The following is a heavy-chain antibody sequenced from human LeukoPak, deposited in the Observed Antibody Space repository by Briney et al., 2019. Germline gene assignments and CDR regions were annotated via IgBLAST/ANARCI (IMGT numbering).Heavy chain of an antibody. Sequence: PSETLSLTCTVSGASISSGSYYWNWIRQPAGKGLEWIGRIFASGSTNYNPSLKSRVTISVDTSKNQFSLKLSSVTAADTAVYYCARGTLRWTRVIDPWGQGTLVTVSS. J-gene: IGHJ5*02. D-gene: IGHD4-23*01. CDR1: GASISSGSYY. CDR2: IFASGST. CDR3: ARGTLRWTRVIDP. V-gene: IGHV4-61*02.